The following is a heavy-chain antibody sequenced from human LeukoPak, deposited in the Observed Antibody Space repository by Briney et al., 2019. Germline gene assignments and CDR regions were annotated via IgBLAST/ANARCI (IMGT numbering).Heavy chain of an antibody. J-gene: IGHJ1*01. CDR1: GFTFSTYT. CDR2: ISSTSTHL. V-gene: IGHV3-21*01. CDR3: ARKWGDSNGYSQH. Sequence: GGSLRLSCAASGFTFSTYTMNWVRQAPGKGLEWVSSISSTSTHLDYADSVKGRFTISRDNTENSLFLQMNSLTAEDTAVYYCARKWGDSNGYSQHWGQGTLVTVSS. D-gene: IGHD6-25*01.